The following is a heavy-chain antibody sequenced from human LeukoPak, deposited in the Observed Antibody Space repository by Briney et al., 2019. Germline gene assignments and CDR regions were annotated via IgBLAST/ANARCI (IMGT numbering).Heavy chain of an antibody. D-gene: IGHD3-10*01. J-gene: IGHJ6*04. CDR3: ARDAYGSGSMDV. V-gene: IGHV4-59*11. CDR2: IYYSGST. Sequence: PSETLSLTCTVSGGSISSRYWSWIRQPPRKGLEWVGYIYYSGSTKYNPSLKSRVTISVDTYKNQFSLKLSSVTAADTAVYYCARDAYGSGSMDVWGKGTTVTVSS. CDR1: GGSISSRY.